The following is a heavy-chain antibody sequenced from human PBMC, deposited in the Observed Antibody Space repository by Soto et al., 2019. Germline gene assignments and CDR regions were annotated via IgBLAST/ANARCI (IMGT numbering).Heavy chain of an antibody. V-gene: IGHV4-31*02. Sequence: SETLSLTCTVSGASINSGGYYWSWVRQLPGKGLEWIGYVYFSGSTYYNPSLESRVSISLATSQNQFSLKLTSVSAADTAVYYCASGDAWGVLLACWGQGTLVTVSS. CDR3: ASGDAWGVLLAC. CDR2: VYFSGST. D-gene: IGHD2-21*02. CDR1: GASINSGGYY. J-gene: IGHJ4*02.